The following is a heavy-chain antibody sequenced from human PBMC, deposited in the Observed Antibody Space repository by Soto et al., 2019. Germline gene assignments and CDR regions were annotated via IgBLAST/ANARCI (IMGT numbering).Heavy chain of an antibody. V-gene: IGHV1-69*08. Sequence: QVQLVQSGAEVKKPGSSVKVSCKASGGTFSSYTISWVRQAPGQGLEWMGRIIPILGIANYAQKFQGRVTXTXDXXTSTAYMELSSLRSEDTAVYYCARDLNYYDSRQDYWGQGTLVTVSS. CDR1: GGTFSSYT. CDR2: IIPILGIA. J-gene: IGHJ4*02. CDR3: ARDLNYYDSRQDY. D-gene: IGHD3-22*01.